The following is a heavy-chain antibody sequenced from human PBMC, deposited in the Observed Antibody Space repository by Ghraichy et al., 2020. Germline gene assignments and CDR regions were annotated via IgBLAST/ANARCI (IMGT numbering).Heavy chain of an antibody. CDR1: GFTFSDHY. CDR2: TRNKANSYTT. V-gene: IGHV3-72*01. CDR3: ARDRAGGYYYDY. Sequence: GGSLRLSCAASGFTFSDHYMDWVRQAPGKGLEWVGRTRNKANSYTTEYAASVKGRFTISRDDSKNSLYLQMNSLKTEDTAVYYCARDRAGGYYYDYWGQGTLVTVSS. D-gene: IGHD3-10*01. J-gene: IGHJ4*02.